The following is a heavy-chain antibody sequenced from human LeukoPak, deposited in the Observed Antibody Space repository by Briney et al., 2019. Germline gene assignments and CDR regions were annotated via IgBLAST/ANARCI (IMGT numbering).Heavy chain of an antibody. CDR1: GYTFTDYA. V-gene: IGHV7-4-1*02. Sequence: ASVTVSCKASGYTFTDYAINWVRQAPGQGLEYMGWVNTNTGNPTYAQGFTGRFVFSSDSSVSTAYLQITSLKADDSAIYFCASCNDSSGYFAYWGQGTLVTVSS. CDR2: VNTNTGNP. CDR3: ASCNDSSGYFAY. D-gene: IGHD3-22*01. J-gene: IGHJ4*02.